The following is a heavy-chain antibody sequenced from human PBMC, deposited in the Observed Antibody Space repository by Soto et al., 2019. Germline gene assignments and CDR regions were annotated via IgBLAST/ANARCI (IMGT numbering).Heavy chain of an antibody. D-gene: IGHD5-12*01. CDR2: IFYAGAI. Sequence: SETLSLTCAVSGGSISSSNWWSWVRQPPGKGLEWIGYIFYAGAINYNPSLKSRVTISIDASEKQFSLNLTSVTAADTAFYYCAKYTGYESLFYFDSWGRGLQVTVSS. V-gene: IGHV4-4*02. CDR3: AKYTGYESLFYFDS. CDR1: GGSISSSNW. J-gene: IGHJ4*01.